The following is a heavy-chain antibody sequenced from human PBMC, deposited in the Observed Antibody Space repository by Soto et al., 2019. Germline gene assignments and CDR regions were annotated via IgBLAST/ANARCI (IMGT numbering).Heavy chain of an antibody. Sequence: LGVSRKVSCRGSGYSFTSYWMGWVRQMPGKGLEWMGIIYPGDSDTRYSPSFQGQVTISADKSISTAYLQWSSLKASDTAMYYCARPRYSSSWSHFDYWGQGTLVTVSS. CDR3: ARPRYSSSWSHFDY. J-gene: IGHJ4*02. CDR1: GYSFTSYW. V-gene: IGHV5-51*01. CDR2: IYPGDSDT. D-gene: IGHD6-13*01.